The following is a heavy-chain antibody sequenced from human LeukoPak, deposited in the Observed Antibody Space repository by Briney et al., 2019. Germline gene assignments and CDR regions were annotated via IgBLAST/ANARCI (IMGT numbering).Heavy chain of an antibody. CDR1: GFTFSSYG. Sequence: GGSLRLSCAASGFTFSSYGMHWVRQAPGKGLEWVAGISYDGDRKYYRDSLKGRFTISRDNSKNTLYLQMNSLSSEDTGFYYCARGGLRPNYYYMDVWGKGTTVTVSS. CDR2: ISYDGDRK. CDR3: ARGGLRPNYYYMDV. V-gene: IGHV3-30*04. D-gene: IGHD5-12*01. J-gene: IGHJ6*03.